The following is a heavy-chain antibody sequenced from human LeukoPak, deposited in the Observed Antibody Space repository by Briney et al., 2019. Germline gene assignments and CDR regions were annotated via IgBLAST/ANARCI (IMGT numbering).Heavy chain of an antibody. CDR1: GYTFTSYG. V-gene: IGHV1-18*01. J-gene: IGHJ4*02. D-gene: IGHD2-2*01. CDR2: ISAYNGNE. CDR3: AREGLHLDEDIVVVPAAHAPFDY. Sequence: ASVKVSCKASGYTFTSYGISWVRQAPGQELEWMGWISAYNGNENYAQKLQGRVTTTTDASTSTAYMELRSLRSDDTAVYYCAREGLHLDEDIVVVPAAHAPFDYWGQGTLVTVSS.